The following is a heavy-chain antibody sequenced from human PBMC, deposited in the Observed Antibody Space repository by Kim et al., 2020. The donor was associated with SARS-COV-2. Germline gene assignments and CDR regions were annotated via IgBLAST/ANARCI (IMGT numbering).Heavy chain of an antibody. CDR3: AKESLNMVRGVISHLWAQYYFDY. D-gene: IGHD3-10*01. CDR2: ISYDGSNK. J-gene: IGHJ4*02. V-gene: IGHV3-30*18. CDR1: GFTFISYG. Sequence: GGSLRLSCAASGFTFISYGMHWVRQAPGKGLEWVAVISYDGSNKYYADSVKGRFTISRDNSKNTLYLQMNSLRAEDTAVYYCAKESLNMVRGVISHLWAQYYFDYWGQGTLVTVSS.